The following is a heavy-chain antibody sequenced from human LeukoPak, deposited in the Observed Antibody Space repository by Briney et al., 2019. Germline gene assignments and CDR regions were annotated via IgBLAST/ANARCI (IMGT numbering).Heavy chain of an antibody. V-gene: IGHV4-34*01. CDR2: INHSGST. J-gene: IGHJ4*02. CDR1: GGSFSGYY. Sequence: SETLSLTCAVYGGSFSGYYWSWIRQPPGKGLEWIGEINHSGSTNYNPSLKSRVTISVDTSKNQFSLKLSSVTAADTAVYYCARGSPNYFDYWGQGTLVTVSS. CDR3: ARGSPNYFDY.